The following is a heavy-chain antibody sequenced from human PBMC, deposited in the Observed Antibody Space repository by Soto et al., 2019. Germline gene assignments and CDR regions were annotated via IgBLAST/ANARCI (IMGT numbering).Heavy chain of an antibody. CDR3: ARGRYGDY. CDR1: GDTFTSYG. CDR2: ISAHNGNT. V-gene: IGHV1-18*01. Sequence: QGHLLQSGAEVKKPGASVKVSCKASGDTFTSYGITWVRQAPGQGLEWMGWISAHNGNTDYAQKLQGRVIVTRDTSTSTAYMELRSLRSDDTAVYYCARGRYGDYWGQGALVTVSS. J-gene: IGHJ4*02. D-gene: IGHD1-1*01.